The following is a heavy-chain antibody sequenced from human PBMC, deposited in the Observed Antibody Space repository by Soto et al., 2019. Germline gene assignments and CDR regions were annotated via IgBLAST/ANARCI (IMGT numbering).Heavy chain of an antibody. CDR2: ISGNGGST. J-gene: IGHJ2*01. CDR1: EFTFSSYA. D-gene: IGHD6-13*01. CDR3: AKEAVAAAGNFDL. Sequence: EVQLLESGGGLVQPGGSLRLSCAASEFTFSSYAMSWVRQAAGKGLEWVSGISGNGGSTHYADSVKGRFTISRDNFKNTLYLQITSLRAEDTAIYYCAKEAVAAAGNFDLWGRGTLVSVSA. V-gene: IGHV3-23*01.